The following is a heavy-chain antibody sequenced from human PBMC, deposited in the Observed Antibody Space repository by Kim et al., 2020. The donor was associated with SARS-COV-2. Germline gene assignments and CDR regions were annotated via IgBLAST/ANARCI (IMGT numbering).Heavy chain of an antibody. Sequence: GGSLRLSCAASGFTVSSNYMSWVRQAPGKGLEWVSVIYSGGSTYYADSVKGRFTISRDNSKNTLYLQMNSLRAEDTAVYYCAREGDYGDASYYYGMDVWGQGTTVTVSS. CDR1: GFTVSSNY. CDR2: IYSGGST. V-gene: IGHV3-66*01. CDR3: AREGDYGDASYYYGMDV. J-gene: IGHJ6*02. D-gene: IGHD4-17*01.